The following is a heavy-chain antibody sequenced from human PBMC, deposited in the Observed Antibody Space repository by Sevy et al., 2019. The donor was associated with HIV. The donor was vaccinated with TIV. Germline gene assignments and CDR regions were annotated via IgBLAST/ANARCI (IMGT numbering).Heavy chain of an antibody. CDR1: GFTFNIYA. CDR3: AKDVPDQSWYDDFWSGSPCFDY. V-gene: IGHV3-23*01. CDR2: ISSSGTST. Sequence: GGSLRLSCAASGFTFNIYAMTWVRQAPGKGLKWVSTISSSGTSTYYADSVKGRFTISRDNSKNTLYLQMNSLGAEDTAIYFCAKDVPDQSWYDDFWSGSPCFDYWGRGTPVTVSS. J-gene: IGHJ4*01. D-gene: IGHD3-3*01.